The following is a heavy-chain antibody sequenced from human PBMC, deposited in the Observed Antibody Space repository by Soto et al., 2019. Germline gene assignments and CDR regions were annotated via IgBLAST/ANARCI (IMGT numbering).Heavy chain of an antibody. CDR1: GASLGGFH. CDR3: ARSPLGYDYVRQTWREVGDSFDI. D-gene: IGHD3-16*01. V-gene: IGHV4-34*12. J-gene: IGHJ3*02. Sequence: QVRLEQWGAGLLKPSETLSLSGAIYGASLGGFHWTWLRQAPGKGLEWIGELIHGGSTNYNPSLKSRVSFSLATSKNQFSLHSMSVTAADTAVYYCARSPLGYDYVRQTWREVGDSFDIWGRGTMVTVSS. CDR2: LIHGGST.